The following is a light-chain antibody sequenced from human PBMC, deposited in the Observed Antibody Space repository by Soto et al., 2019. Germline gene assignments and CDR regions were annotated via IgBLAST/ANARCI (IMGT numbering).Light chain of an antibody. Sequence: DIQMTQSPSTLSASVGDRVSITGRARQSISRQLAWYQQKPGKAPNLLIYQASNLETGVPSRFTGSGSGTEFTLTISSLQPDDLATYYCLQYQSYWTFGQGTKVEVK. CDR1: QSISRQ. J-gene: IGKJ1*01. CDR3: LQYQSYWT. CDR2: QAS. V-gene: IGKV1-5*03.